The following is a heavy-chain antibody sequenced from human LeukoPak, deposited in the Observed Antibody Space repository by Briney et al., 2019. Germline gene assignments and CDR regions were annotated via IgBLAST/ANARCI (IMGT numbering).Heavy chain of an antibody. CDR2: INHSGST. D-gene: IGHD6-19*01. Sequence: SETLSLTCTVSGGSISSNSYYWSWIRQPPGKGLEWIGEINHSGSTNYNPSLKSRVTISVDTSKNQFSLKLSSVTAADTAVYYCARGIAVAGKNWGQGTLVTVSS. V-gene: IGHV4-39*07. CDR1: GGSISSNSYY. CDR3: ARGIAVAGKN. J-gene: IGHJ4*02.